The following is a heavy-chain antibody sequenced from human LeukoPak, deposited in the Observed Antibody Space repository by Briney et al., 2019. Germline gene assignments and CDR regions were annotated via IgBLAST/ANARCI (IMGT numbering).Heavy chain of an antibody. CDR2: IIPIFGTA. V-gene: IGHV1-69*06. J-gene: IGHJ3*02. Sequence: SVKVSCKASGYTFTSYAMNWVRQAPGQGLEWMGGIIPIFGTANYAQKFQGRVTITADKSTSTAYMELSSLRSEDTAVYYCARARDPGYKKGKFGDAFDIWGQGTMVTVSS. CDR1: GYTFTSYA. CDR3: ARARDPGYKKGKFGDAFDI. D-gene: IGHD5-24*01.